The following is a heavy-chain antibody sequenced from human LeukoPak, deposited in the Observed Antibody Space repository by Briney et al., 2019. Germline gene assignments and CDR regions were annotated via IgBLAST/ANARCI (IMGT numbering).Heavy chain of an antibody. CDR3: ARGISILPPPYGPKSAFDP. CDR2: INHSGST. V-gene: IGHV4-34*01. D-gene: IGHD2/OR15-2a*01. J-gene: IGHJ5*02. Sequence: SETLSLTCAVYGGSFSGYYWSWLRQPPGKGLEWIGEINHSGSTNYNPSLKSRVTISVDTSKNQFSLKLSSVTAADTAVYYCARGISILPPPYGPKSAFDPWGQGTLVTVSS. CDR1: GGSFSGYY.